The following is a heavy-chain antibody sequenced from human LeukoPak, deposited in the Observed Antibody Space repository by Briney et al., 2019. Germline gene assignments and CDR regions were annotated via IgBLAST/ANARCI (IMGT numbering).Heavy chain of an antibody. CDR1: GYTFTSYD. CDR3: ARELMVRGVSGRFDP. D-gene: IGHD3-10*01. CDR2: MNPNSGNT. J-gene: IGHJ5*02. V-gene: IGHV1-8*03. Sequence: ASVKVSCKASGYTFTSYDINWVRQATGQGLEWMGWMNPNSGNTGYAQKFQGRVTITRNTSISTAYMELSSLRSEDTAVYCCARELMVRGVSGRFDPWGQGTLVTVSS.